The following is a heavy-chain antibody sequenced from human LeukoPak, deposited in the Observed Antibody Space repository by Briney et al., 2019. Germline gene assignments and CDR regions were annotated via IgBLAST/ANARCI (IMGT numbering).Heavy chain of an antibody. J-gene: IGHJ3*02. CDR2: IGSSSSSI. V-gene: IGHV3-21*01. D-gene: IGHD2-15*01. CDR3: ARSRPSRYCSGGSCTHHAFDI. CDR1: GFALSSDS. Sequence: GGSLRLSCAASGFALSSDSMNWVRQAPGKGLEWVSSIGSSSSSIYYADSVKGRFTISRDNAKSSQYLQMDSLRAEDTAVYYCARSRPSRYCSGGSCTHHAFDIWGQGTMVTVSS.